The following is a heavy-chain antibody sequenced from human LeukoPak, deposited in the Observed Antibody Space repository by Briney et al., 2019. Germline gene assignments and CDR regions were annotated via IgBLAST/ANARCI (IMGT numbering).Heavy chain of an antibody. Sequence: GGSLRLSCAASGFTFSSYAMHWVRQAPGKGLEWVAVISYDGSNKYYADSVKGRFTISRDNSKNTLYLQMNSLRAEDTAVYYCARGGAYSNGWYFDYWGQGTLVTVSS. CDR2: ISYDGSNK. CDR1: GFTFSSYA. V-gene: IGHV3-30-3*01. J-gene: IGHJ4*02. D-gene: IGHD6-19*01. CDR3: ARGGAYSNGWYFDY.